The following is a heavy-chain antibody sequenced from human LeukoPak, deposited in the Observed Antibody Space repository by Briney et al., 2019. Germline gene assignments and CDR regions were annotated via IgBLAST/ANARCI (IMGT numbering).Heavy chain of an antibody. J-gene: IGHJ4*02. V-gene: IGHV3-23*01. CDR3: ANEIRPNDY. CDR2: ISISGDTT. Sequence: QPGGSLRLSCGASGFTFSSHAMTWVRQAPGKGLEWVSAISISGDTTYYADAVKGRFTISRDNSKNTVYLQMNSLRAEDTAVYYCANEIRPNDYWGQGTLVIVSS. D-gene: IGHD4-17*01. CDR1: GFTFSSHA.